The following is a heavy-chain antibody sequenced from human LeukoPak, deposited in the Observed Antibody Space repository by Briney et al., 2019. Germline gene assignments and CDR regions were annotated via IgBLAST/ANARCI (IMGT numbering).Heavy chain of an antibody. V-gene: IGHV1-69*13. CDR1: GGTFSSYA. CDR2: IIPIFGTA. D-gene: IGHD3-10*01. J-gene: IGHJ4*02. Sequence: SVTVSCTASGGTFSSYAISWVRQAPGQGLEWMGGIIPIFGTANYAQKFQGRVTITADESTSTAYMELSSLRSEDTAVYYCARDSRDYGSGSSQYYFDYWGQGTLVTVSS. CDR3: ARDSRDYGSGSSQYYFDY.